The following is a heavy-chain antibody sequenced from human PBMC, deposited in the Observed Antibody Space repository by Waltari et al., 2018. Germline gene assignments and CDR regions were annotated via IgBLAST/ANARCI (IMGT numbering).Heavy chain of an antibody. CDR2: IYYSGST. J-gene: IGHJ4*02. D-gene: IGHD3-3*01. Sequence: QVQLQESGPGLVKPSETLSLTCTVSGGSISSYYWSWIRQPPGKGLEWIGYIYYSGSTNYHPALKSRVTISVDTSKNPFSLKLSSVTAAETAVYYCARATILRRITIFGVVPDGFDYWGQGTLVTVSS. CDR1: GGSISSYY. V-gene: IGHV4-59*01. CDR3: ARATILRRITIFGVVPDGFDY.